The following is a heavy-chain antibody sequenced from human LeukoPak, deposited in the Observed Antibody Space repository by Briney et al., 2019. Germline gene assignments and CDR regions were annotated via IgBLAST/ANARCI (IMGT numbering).Heavy chain of an antibody. CDR1: GGSFSGYY. V-gene: IGHV4-34*01. D-gene: IGHD6-19*01. CDR2: INHSGST. Sequence: PSETLSLTCAAYGGSFSGYYWSWIRQPPGKGLEWIGEINHSGSTNYNPSLKSRVSISVDTSKNQFSLKLSSVTAADTAVYFCARDYVGVAGTFDYWGQGTLVTVSS. CDR3: ARDYVGVAGTFDY. J-gene: IGHJ4*02.